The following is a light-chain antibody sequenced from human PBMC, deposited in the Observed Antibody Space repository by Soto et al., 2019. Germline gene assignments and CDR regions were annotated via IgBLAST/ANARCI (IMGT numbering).Light chain of an antibody. J-gene: IGLJ1*01. CDR3: SSYTSSSTLFYV. V-gene: IGLV2-14*01. CDR1: SSDVGGYNY. CDR2: EVS. Sequence: QSVLTQPAFVSGSPGQSITISCTGTSSDVGGYNYVSWYQQHPGKAPKLMIYEVSNRPSGVSNRFSGSKSGNTASLTISGLQAEDEADYYCSSYTSSSTLFYVFGTGTKVTVL.